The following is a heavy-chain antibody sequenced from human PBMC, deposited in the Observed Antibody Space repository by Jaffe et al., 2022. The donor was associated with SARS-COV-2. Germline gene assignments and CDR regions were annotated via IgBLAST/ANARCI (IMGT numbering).Heavy chain of an antibody. Sequence: QVQLQESGPGLVKPSETLSLTCTVSGGSISSYYWSWIRQPPGKGLEWIGYIYYSGSTNYNPSLKSRVTISVDTSKNQFSLKLSSVTAADTAVYYCARVGGFGRARSHYGMDVWGQGTTVTVSS. J-gene: IGHJ6*02. CDR1: GGSISSYY. CDR3: ARVGGFGRARSHYGMDV. D-gene: IGHD6-6*01. V-gene: IGHV4-59*01. CDR2: IYYSGST.